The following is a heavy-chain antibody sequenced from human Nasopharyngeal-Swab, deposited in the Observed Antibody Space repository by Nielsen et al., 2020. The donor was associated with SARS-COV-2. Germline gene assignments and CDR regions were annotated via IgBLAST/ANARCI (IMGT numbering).Heavy chain of an antibody. J-gene: IGHJ4*02. D-gene: IGHD3-22*01. CDR1: GFTFSSYA. V-gene: IGHV3-30*04. Sequence: GGSLRLSCAASGFTFSSYAMHWVRQAPGKGLEWVAVISYDGNNKYYADSVKGRFTISRDNSKNTLYLQMNSLRAEDTAVYYCARGARGFYYDSSGYSNFDYWGQGTLVTVSS. CDR3: ARGARGFYYDSSGYSNFDY. CDR2: ISYDGNNK.